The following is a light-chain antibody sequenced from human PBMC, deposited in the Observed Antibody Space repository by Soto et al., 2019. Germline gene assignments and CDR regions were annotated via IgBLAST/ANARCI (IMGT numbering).Light chain of an antibody. CDR1: QSVSSY. Sequence: EIVLTQSPATLSLSPGERATLSCRASQSVSSYLAWYQQKPGQAPRLLIYDASSRATGIPARFSGSGSGTDFTLTISSLEPEDVAVYYCQQRSNWRFTFGPGTKVVIK. CDR3: QQRSNWRFT. J-gene: IGKJ3*01. V-gene: IGKV3-11*01. CDR2: DAS.